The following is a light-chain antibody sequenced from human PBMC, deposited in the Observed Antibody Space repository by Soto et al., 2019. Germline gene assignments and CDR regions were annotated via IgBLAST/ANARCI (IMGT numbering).Light chain of an antibody. J-gene: IGKJ2*01. CDR3: QQYINGYT. CDR1: QSVSSS. V-gene: IGKV3-15*01. CDR2: SAS. Sequence: EVVMTQSPATLSVFPGERVTLSCRASQSVSSSLAWHQQKPGQAPRLLIYSASTRATGIPARFSGSGSGTEFTLTISSLESEDFAVYYCQQYINGYTFGQGTKLEIK.